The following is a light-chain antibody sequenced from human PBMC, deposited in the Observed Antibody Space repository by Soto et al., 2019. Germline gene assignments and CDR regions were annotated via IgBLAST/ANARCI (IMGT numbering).Light chain of an antibody. CDR3: FSYTSSGTYV. CDR1: SSDVGNYKY. Sequence: QSDLTQPASVSGSPGQSITISCTGTSSDVGNYKYVSWYQQHPGKAPKLMIYEVSNRPSGVSNRFSGSKSGNTASLTISGLQAEDETDYYCFSYTSSGTYVFGTGTKATVL. CDR2: EVS. J-gene: IGLJ1*01. V-gene: IGLV2-14*01.